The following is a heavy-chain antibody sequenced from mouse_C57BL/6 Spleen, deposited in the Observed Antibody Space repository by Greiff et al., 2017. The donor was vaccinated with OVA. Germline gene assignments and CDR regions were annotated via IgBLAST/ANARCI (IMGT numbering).Heavy chain of an antibody. V-gene: IGHV14-4*01. CDR1: GFNIKDDY. J-gene: IGHJ2*01. Sequence: DVQLQESGAELVRPGASVKLSCTASGFNIKDDYMHWVKQRPEQGLEWIGWIDPENGDTAYASKFQGKATITADTSSNTAYLQLSSLTSEDTAVYYCSIYDGYLYYFDDWGQGTTLTVSS. CDR2: IDPENGDT. D-gene: IGHD2-3*01. CDR3: SIYDGYLYYFDD.